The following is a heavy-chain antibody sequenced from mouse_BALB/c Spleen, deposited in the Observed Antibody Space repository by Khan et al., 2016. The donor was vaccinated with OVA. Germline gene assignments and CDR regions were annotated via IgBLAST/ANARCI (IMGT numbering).Heavy chain of an antibody. J-gene: IGHJ2*01. V-gene: IGHV3-8*02. D-gene: IGHD2-14*01. CDR2: ISSSDST. CDR3: ARWNYRYDGYFDY. Sequence: EVQLQESGPSLVKPSQTLSLTCSVTGDSITSGYWNWIRKFPGNKLEYMGYISSSDSTFYNPSLKRRLSLTRDTSKNQYYLQLNSVTTEDTATYYCARWNYRYDGYFDYWGQGTTLTVAS. CDR1: GDSITSGY.